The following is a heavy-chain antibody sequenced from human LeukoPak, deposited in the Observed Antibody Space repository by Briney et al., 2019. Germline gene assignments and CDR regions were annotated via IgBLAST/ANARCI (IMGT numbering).Heavy chain of an antibody. J-gene: IGHJ4*02. Sequence: PGGSLRLSCAASGFTFSSYGMHWVRQAPGKGLEWVAVISYDGSNKYYADSVKGRFTISRDNSKNTLYLQMNSLRAEDTAVYYCAKDPGQLWSHFDYWGQGTLVTVSS. V-gene: IGHV3-30*18. D-gene: IGHD5-18*01. CDR2: ISYDGSNK. CDR1: GFTFSSYG. CDR3: AKDPGQLWSHFDY.